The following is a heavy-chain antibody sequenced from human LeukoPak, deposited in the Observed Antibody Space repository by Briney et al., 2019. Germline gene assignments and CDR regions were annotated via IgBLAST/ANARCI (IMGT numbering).Heavy chain of an antibody. CDR3: AKDDFWFGENY. J-gene: IGHJ4*02. D-gene: IGHD3-10*01. V-gene: IGHV3-33*06. CDR1: GFTFSAYG. Sequence: TGGSLRLSCAASGFTFSAYGMHWVRQAPGKGLEWVALIWYDGSKKYYADSVKGRFTISRDNSKNTLYLQMNSLRAEDTAVYYCAKDDFWFGENYWGQGTLVTVSS. CDR2: IWYDGSKK.